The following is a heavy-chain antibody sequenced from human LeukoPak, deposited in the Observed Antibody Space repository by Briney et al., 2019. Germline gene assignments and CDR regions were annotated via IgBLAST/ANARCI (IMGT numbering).Heavy chain of an antibody. V-gene: IGHV3-72*01. Sequence: GGSLRLSCEASGFTFGDHYMDWVRQAPGKGLEWVGRARNKPNGYTTYYAASVKGRFTISRDDSKTSLYLQMNSLKIDDTAVYFCARAYPCPSTSCDPRPHFDYWGQGALVTVSS. CDR2: ARNKPNGYTT. D-gene: IGHD2-2*01. J-gene: IGHJ4*02. CDR3: ARAYPCPSTSCDPRPHFDY. CDR1: GFTFGDHY.